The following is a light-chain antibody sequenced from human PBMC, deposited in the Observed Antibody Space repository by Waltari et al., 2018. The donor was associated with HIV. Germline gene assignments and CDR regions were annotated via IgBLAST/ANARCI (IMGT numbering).Light chain of an antibody. J-gene: IGKJ1*01. CDR1: QSINTW. V-gene: IGKV1-5*03. CDR3: QQYHTYRT. CDR2: KAS. Sequence: DIPMTQSPSTLSASVGDRVTITCRASQSINTWLAWYQQKPGKAPKILIYKASTLETGVPSRFSGSGSGTEFTLTISSLQPDDFATYYCQQYHTYRTFGQGTTLEL.